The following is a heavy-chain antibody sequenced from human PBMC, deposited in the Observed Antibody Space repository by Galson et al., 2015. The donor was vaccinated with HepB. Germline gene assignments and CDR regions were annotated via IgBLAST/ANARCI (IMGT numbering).Heavy chain of an antibody. V-gene: IGHV3-30*18. CDR3: AKVGAYDYIWGSYLDY. CDR2: ISYDGSNK. D-gene: IGHD3-16*02. CDR1: GFTFSSYG. Sequence: SLRLSCAASGFTFSSYGMHWVRQAPGKGLEWVAVISYDGSNKYYADSVKGRFTISRDNSKNTLYLQMNSLRAEDTAVYYCAKVGAYDYIWGSYLDYWGQGTLVTVSS. J-gene: IGHJ4*02.